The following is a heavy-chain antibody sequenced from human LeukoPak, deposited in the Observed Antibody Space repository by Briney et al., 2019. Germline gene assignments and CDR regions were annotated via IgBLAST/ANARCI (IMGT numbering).Heavy chain of an antibody. Sequence: SETLSLTCTVSGGSISSSSYYWGWIRQPPGKGLEWIGSIYYSGSTYYNPSLKSRVTISVDTSKNQFSLKLSSVTAADTAVYYCASEGGSNKDFDYWGQGTLVTVS. D-gene: IGHD1-26*01. CDR2: IYYSGST. V-gene: IGHV4-39*07. CDR3: ASEGGSNKDFDY. CDR1: GGSISSSSYY. J-gene: IGHJ4*02.